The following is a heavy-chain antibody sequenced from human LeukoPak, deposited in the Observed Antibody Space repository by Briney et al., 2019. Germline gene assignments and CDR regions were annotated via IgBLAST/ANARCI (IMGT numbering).Heavy chain of an antibody. CDR3: ARDSSMLRGPLVIYYFDF. CDR2: ISGSGDNT. CDR1: GFTFSSHG. V-gene: IGHV3-23*01. J-gene: IGHJ4*02. D-gene: IGHD3-10*01. Sequence: PGGSLRLSCAASGFTFSSHGMSWVRQAPGKGLEWVSPISGSGDNTYYADSVKGRFTISRDNSKNTLYLQMNSLRADDTAVYYCARDSSMLRGPLVIYYFDFWGQGTLVTVSS.